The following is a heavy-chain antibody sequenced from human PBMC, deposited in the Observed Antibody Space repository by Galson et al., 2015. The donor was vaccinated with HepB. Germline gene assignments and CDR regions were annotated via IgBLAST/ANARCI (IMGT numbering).Heavy chain of an antibody. V-gene: IGHV3-30-3*01. D-gene: IGHD4-23*01. CDR1: GFTFSSYA. J-gene: IGHJ4*02. Sequence: SLRLSCAASGFTFSSYAMHWVRQAPGKGLEWVAVISYDGSNKYYADSVKGRFTISRDNSKNTLYLQMNSLRAEDTAVYYCARDKYSHDYGGNFDYWGQGTLVTVSS. CDR3: ARDKYSHDYGGNFDY. CDR2: ISYDGSNK.